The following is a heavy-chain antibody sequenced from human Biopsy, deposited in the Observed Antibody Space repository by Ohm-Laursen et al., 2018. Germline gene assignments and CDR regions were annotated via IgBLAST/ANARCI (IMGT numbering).Heavy chain of an antibody. CDR3: ARSGQWARYYFDY. V-gene: IGHV4-34*01. CDR1: GGSISGYY. Sequence: GTLSLTCAVSGGSISGYYWSWIRQPPGKGLEWIGEINHRGYTDYNASLKGRVSISVDTSKNQLSLNLTSVTAGDTAVFYCARSGQWARYYFDYWGHGTLVTVSP. J-gene: IGHJ4*01. D-gene: IGHD6-19*01. CDR2: INHRGYT.